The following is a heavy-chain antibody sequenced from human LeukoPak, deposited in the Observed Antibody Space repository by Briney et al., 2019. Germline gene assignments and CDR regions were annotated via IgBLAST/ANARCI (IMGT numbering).Heavy chain of an antibody. D-gene: IGHD7-27*01. CDR3: AKDKNWGSYTG. J-gene: IGHJ4*02. Sequence: PGGSLRLSCAASGFTFNSYAMSWVRQAPGKGLEWVSAISGSGGNTYYADSVKGRFTISRDNSKNTLYLQMNSLRAEDTAVYYCAKDKNWGSYTGWGQGTLVTVSS. CDR1: GFTFNSYA. CDR2: ISGSGGNT. V-gene: IGHV3-23*01.